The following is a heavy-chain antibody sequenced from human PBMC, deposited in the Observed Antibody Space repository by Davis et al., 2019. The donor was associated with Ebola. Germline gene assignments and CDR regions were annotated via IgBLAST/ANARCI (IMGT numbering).Heavy chain of an antibody. CDR1: GYTFTSYY. V-gene: IGHV1-46*01. CDR3: ARDRQYDFWSGYYLGYYYYYGMDV. D-gene: IGHD3-3*01. Sequence: AASVKVSCKASGYTFTSYYMHWVRQAPGQGLEWMGIINPSGGSTSYAQKLQGRVTMTTDTSTSTAYMELRSLRSDDTAVYYCARDRQYDFWSGYYLGYYYYYGMDVWGQGTTVTVSS. CDR2: INPSGGST. J-gene: IGHJ6*02.